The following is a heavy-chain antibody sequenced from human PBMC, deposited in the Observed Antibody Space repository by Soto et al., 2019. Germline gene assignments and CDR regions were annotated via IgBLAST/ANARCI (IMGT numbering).Heavy chain of an antibody. D-gene: IGHD3-22*01. J-gene: IGHJ4*02. V-gene: IGHV1-18*01. CDR2: ISAYNGNT. CDR3: ATGTQDSSGYYYGFVDY. CDR1: GYTFTSYG. Sequence: VASVKVSCKASGYTFTSYGISWVRQAPGQGLEWMGWISAYNGNTNYAQKLQGRVTMTTDTSTSTAYMELRSLRSDDTAVYYCATGTQDSSGYYYGFVDYWGQGTLVTVSS.